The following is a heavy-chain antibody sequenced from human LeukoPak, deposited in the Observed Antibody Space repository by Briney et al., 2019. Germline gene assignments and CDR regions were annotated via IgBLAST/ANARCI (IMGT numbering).Heavy chain of an antibody. J-gene: IGHJ3*02. V-gene: IGHV3-33*07. Sequence: LTGGALILSCAASGFSFSRYGMYWVRQAPGNGLEWVTVIWCDVSNKYYAHWVRGRFTISRDHLKNTLYLQMNRLRAEDTAVYYCARDSRQDYYDSSGYLWFAFDIWGQGTMVTVSS. D-gene: IGHD3-22*01. CDR1: GFSFSRYG. CDR2: IWCDVSNK. CDR3: ARDSRQDYYDSSGYLWFAFDI.